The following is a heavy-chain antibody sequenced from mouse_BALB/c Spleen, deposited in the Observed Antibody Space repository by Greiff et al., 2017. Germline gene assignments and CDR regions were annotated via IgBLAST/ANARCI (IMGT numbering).Heavy chain of an antibody. CDR2: ISSGGSYT. CDR3: ARDRDGSSWFAY. D-gene: IGHD1-1*01. CDR1: GFTFSSYA. Sequence: EVQGVESGGGLVKPGGSLKLSCAASGFTFSSYAMSWVRQSPEKRLEWVAEISSGGSYTYYPDTVTGRFTISRDNAKNTLYLEMSSLRSEDTAMYYCARDRDGSSWFAYWGQGTLVTVSA. J-gene: IGHJ3*01. V-gene: IGHV5-9-4*01.